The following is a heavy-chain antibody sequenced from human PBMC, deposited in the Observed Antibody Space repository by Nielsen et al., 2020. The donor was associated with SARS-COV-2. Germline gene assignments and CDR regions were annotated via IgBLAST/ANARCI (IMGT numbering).Heavy chain of an antibody. CDR1: GFTFGDYA. D-gene: IGHD3-3*01. CDR2: IRSKAYGGTT. Sequence: GSLRLSCTASGFTFGDYAMSWFRQAPGKGLEWVGFIRSKAYGGTTEYAASVKGRFTISRDDSKSIAYLQMNSLKTEDTAVYYCTREVSDFWSGYYADYWGQGTLVTVSS. CDR3: TREVSDFWSGYYADY. J-gene: IGHJ4*02. V-gene: IGHV3-49*03.